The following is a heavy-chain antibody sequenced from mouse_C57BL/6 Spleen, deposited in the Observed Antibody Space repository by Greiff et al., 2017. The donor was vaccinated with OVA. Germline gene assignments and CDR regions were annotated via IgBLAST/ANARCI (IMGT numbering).Heavy chain of an antibody. J-gene: IGHJ4*01. CDR2: ISYDGSN. CDR3: ARGEGLDAMDY. V-gene: IGHV3-6*01. Sequence: ESGPGLVKPSQSLSLTCSVTGYSITSGYYWNWIRQFPGNKLEWMGYISYDGSNNYNPSLKNRISITRDTSKNQFFLKLNSVTTEDTATYYCARGEGLDAMDYWGQGTSVTVAS. CDR1: GYSITSGYY.